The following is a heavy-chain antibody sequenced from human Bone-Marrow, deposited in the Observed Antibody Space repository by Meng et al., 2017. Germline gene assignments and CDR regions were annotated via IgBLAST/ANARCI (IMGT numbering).Heavy chain of an antibody. D-gene: IGHD3-10*01. CDR2: IDRSEYST. J-gene: IGHJ1*01. CDR1: GFSFNNYA. Sequence: GESLKISCAASGFSFNNYAMSWVRQAPGKGLEWVSGIDRSEYSTFYADSVRGRFTISRDNSKNTLYLQMNSLRADDTAVHYCARGVLGSGNLLEYYQYWGQGTLVTVSS. CDR3: ARGVLGSGNLLEYYQY. V-gene: IGHV3-23*05.